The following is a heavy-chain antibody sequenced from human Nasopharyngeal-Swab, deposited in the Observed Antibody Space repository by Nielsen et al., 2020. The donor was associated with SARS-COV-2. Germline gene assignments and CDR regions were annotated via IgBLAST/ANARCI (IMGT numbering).Heavy chain of an antibody. CDR1: GCTFTSYA. J-gene: IGHJ4*02. CDR2: INAGNGNT. V-gene: IGHV1-3*01. CDR3: AADSTRDDYGGNGVDYFDY. Sequence: ASVKVSCKASGCTFTSYAMHWVRQAPGQRLEWMGWINAGNGNTKYSQKFQERVTITRDMSTSTAYMEPSSLRSEDTAVYYCAADSTRDDYGGNGVDYFDYWGQGTLVTVSS. D-gene: IGHD4-23*01.